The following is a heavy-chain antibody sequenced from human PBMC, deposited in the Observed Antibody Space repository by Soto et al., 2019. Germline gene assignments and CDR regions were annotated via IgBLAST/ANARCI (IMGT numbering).Heavy chain of an antibody. CDR3: AREENCSGGTCYSEYFHR. D-gene: IGHD2-15*01. J-gene: IGHJ1*01. CDR2: VNPSGGST. Sequence: ASVKVSCKASGYLFTAYSMHWVRLAPGQGLEWMGVVNPSGGSTKYAQNFQGRVTLTRDTSTTTIYMELSSLRSDDTAIYYCAREENCSGGTCYSEYFHRWGQGTLVTVSS. CDR1: GYLFTAYS. V-gene: IGHV1-46*01.